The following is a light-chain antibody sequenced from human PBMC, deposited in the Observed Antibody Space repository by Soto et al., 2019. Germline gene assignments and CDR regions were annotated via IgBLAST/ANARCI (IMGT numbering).Light chain of an antibody. CDR1: TGPVTSGHW. Sequence: QAVVTQEPSLTVSPGGTVTLTCGSSTGPVTSGHWPYWFQQKPGQVPRPLIYDTNNRHSWTPARFSGSLLGGTPALILSGARHEDEADYYCSLSYSGVRVFGGGTKLTVL. CDR3: SLSYSGVRV. CDR2: DTN. J-gene: IGLJ3*02. V-gene: IGLV7-46*01.